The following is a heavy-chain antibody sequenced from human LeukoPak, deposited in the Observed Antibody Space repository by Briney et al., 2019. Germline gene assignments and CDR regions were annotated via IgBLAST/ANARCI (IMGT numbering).Heavy chain of an antibody. D-gene: IGHD4-11*01. J-gene: IGHJ5*02. CDR2: IYYSGST. V-gene: IGHV4-59*01. CDR1: GGSISSYY. CDR3: ARDSNYSSRGTWFDP. Sequence: SETLSLTCTVSGGSISSYYWSWIRQPPGKGLEWIGYIYYSGSTNYNPSLKSRVTMSVDTSKNQFSLKLSSVTAADTAVYYCARDSNYSSRGTWFDPWGQGTLVTVSS.